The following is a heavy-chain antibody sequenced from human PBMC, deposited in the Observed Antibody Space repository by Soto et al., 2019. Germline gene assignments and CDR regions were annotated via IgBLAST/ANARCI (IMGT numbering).Heavy chain of an antibody. CDR1: GFTFSSYW. D-gene: IGHD3-3*01. CDR3: VRDDYDFWEDLDY. J-gene: IGHJ4*02. V-gene: IGHV3-74*01. Sequence: GGSLRLSCAASGFTFSSYWMHWVRQAPGKGLVWVSRINSDGSSTSYADSVKGRFTISRDNAKNTLYLQMNSLRAEDTAVYYCVRDDYDFWEDLDYWGQGTLVTVSS. CDR2: INSDGSST.